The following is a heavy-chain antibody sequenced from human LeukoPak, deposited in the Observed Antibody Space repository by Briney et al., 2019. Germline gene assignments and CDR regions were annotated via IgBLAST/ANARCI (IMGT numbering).Heavy chain of an antibody. D-gene: IGHD1-14*01. CDR2: MYYSGST. CDR3: AREVNPTTNLANWFDP. CDR1: GGSISSYY. J-gene: IGHJ5*02. Sequence: SETPSLTCTVSGGSISSYYWSWIRQPPGKGLKWIGYMYYSGSTNYNPSLKSRVTISVDTSKNQFSLKRSSVTAADTAVYYCAREVNPTTNLANWFDPWGQGTLVTVSS. V-gene: IGHV4-59*01.